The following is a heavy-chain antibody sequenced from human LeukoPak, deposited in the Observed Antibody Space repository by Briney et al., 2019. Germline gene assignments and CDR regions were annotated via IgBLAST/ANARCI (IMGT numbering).Heavy chain of an antibody. Sequence: ALVKVSCKASGYTFTSYGISWVRQAPGQGLEWMGWISAYNGNTNYAQKLQGRVTVTTDTSTSTAYMELRSLRSDDTAVYYCARVSSGDDADYWGQGTLVTVSS. CDR2: ISAYNGNT. V-gene: IGHV1-18*01. J-gene: IGHJ4*02. CDR1: GYTFTSYG. D-gene: IGHD4-17*01. CDR3: ARVSSGDDADY.